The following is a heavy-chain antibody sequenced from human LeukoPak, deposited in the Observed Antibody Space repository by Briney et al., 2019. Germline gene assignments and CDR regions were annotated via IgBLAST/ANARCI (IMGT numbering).Heavy chain of an antibody. D-gene: IGHD2-8*02. Sequence: AGGSLRLSCAASAFMLSNSWMAWVRQAPGTGLEWVANIKQDGSTKHYADSLKGRFTISRDNPKNSLYLQMNSLRVVYTAIYYCARDTDGNLDYWGQGILVTVAS. CDR3: ARDTDGNLDY. V-gene: IGHV3-7*01. J-gene: IGHJ4*02. CDR1: AFMLSNSW. CDR2: IKQDGSTK.